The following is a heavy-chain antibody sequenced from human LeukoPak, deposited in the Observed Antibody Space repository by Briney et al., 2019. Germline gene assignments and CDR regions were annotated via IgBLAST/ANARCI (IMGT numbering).Heavy chain of an antibody. CDR1: GFTFISYA. CDR2: ISGGGGST. V-gene: IGHV3-23*01. CDR3: AKGFRYSSSSDAFDI. Sequence: GRSLRLSCAASGFTFISYAMSWVRQAPGKGLQWVSTISGGGGSTNYADSVKGRFTISRDNSQNTLYLQMNSLRAEDTAIYYCAKGFRYSSSSDAFDIWGQGTMVTVSS. D-gene: IGHD6-6*01. J-gene: IGHJ3*02.